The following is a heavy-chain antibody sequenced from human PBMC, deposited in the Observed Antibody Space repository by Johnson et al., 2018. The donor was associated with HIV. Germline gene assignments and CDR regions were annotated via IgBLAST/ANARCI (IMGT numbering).Heavy chain of an antibody. V-gene: IGHV3-9*01. J-gene: IGHJ3*02. CDR3: ARGKGAAAGLDAFDI. Sequence: VQLVESGGGSEQPGRSLRLSCAASGFTLNDYAIHWVRQAPGKGLEWVSSISWNSGSMGYADSVKGRFTISRDNAKNSLYLQMNSLGAEDTALYFCARGKGAAAGLDAFDIWGQGIMVTVSS. CDR2: ISWNSGSM. CDR1: GFTLNDYA. D-gene: IGHD6-13*01.